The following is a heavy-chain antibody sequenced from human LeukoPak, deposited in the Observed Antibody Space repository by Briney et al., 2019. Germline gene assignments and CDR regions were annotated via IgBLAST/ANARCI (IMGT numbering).Heavy chain of an antibody. CDR3: ITVYDSVAN. Sequence: GGSLRLSCAASGFTFTNAWMDWVRQAPGKGLEWVGRIKSRPDGGTTDFAAPVKGRFTISRDESKNTLYLHMNSLKTEDTAVYYCITVYDSVANWGRGTLVTVSS. CDR1: GFTFTNAW. D-gene: IGHD5-12*01. CDR2: IKSRPDGGTT. J-gene: IGHJ4*02. V-gene: IGHV3-15*01.